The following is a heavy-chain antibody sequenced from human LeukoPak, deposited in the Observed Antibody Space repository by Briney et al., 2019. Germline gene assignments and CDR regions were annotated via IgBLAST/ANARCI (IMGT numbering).Heavy chain of an antibody. V-gene: IGHV3-66*02. CDR1: GFNVNTNY. Sequence: PGGSLRLSCAASGFNVNTNYMTWVRQAPGKGLEWVSIIYSGGGTYYADSVKGRFTISRDNSKNTLYLQMNSLRSEDTAVYYCARGADCGSDCSSRRRDFDYWGQGTLVTVSS. D-gene: IGHD2-21*01. J-gene: IGHJ4*02. CDR2: IYSGGGT. CDR3: ARGADCGSDCSSRRRDFDY.